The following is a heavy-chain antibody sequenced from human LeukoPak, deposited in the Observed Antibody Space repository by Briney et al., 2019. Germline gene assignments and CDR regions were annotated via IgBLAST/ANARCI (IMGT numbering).Heavy chain of an antibody. CDR3: AREGPTERAFDI. V-gene: IGHV3-23*01. Sequence: GTLRLSCAASGFTFSTYGMSWVRQAPGKGLEWVSAISGGGGSTYYADSVKGRFTISRDNSKNSLYLQMNSLRAEDTAVYHCAREGPTERAFDIWGQGTMVTVSS. CDR2: ISGGGGST. CDR1: GFTFSTYG. J-gene: IGHJ3*02. D-gene: IGHD4-17*01.